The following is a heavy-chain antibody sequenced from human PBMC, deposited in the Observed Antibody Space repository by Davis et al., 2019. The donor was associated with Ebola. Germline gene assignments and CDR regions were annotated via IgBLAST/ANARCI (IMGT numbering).Heavy chain of an antibody. CDR1: GITFNRSW. CDR2: IKSKTDGGTT. Sequence: PGGSLTLSCAAPGITFNRSWMSWVRQAPGKGLECVGRIKSKTDGGTTDYAAPVKGRFTISRDDSKNTLYLQMSSLKTEDTAVYYCATRWGIWGQGTMVTVSS. V-gene: IGHV3-15*01. CDR3: ATRWGI. D-gene: IGHD3-16*01. J-gene: IGHJ3*02.